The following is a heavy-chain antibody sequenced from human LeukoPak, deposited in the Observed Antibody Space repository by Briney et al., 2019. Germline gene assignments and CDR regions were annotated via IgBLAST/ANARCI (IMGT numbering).Heavy chain of an antibody. D-gene: IGHD2-15*01. CDR3: AKEGSYDTRGYYYGMDV. CDR1: GFTFSSYA. V-gene: IGHV3-23*01. CDR2: ISGSGGST. Sequence: GGSLRLSCAASGFTFSSYAMSWVRQAPGKGLEWVSAISGSGGSTYYADSVKGRFTISRDNSKNTLYLQMNSLRAEDTAVYYCAKEGSYDTRGYYYGMDVWGQGTTVTVSS. J-gene: IGHJ6*02.